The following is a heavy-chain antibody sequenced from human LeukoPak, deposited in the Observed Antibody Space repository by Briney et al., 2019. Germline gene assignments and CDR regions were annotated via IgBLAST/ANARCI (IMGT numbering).Heavy chain of an antibody. D-gene: IGHD3-22*01. CDR1: GFTFSSYD. CDR2: IKQDGSEK. J-gene: IGHJ4*02. V-gene: IGHV3-7*04. Sequence: GGSLKLSCAASGFTFSSYDMYWVRQAPGKGLEWVANIKQDGSEKYYVDSVKGRFTISRDNAKNSLYLQMNSLRAEDTAVYYCARYYYDSSGYYCYFDYWGQGTLVTVSS. CDR3: ARYYYDSSGYYCYFDY.